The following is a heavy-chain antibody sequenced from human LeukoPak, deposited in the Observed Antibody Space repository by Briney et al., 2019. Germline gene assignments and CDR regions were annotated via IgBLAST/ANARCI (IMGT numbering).Heavy chain of an antibody. CDR2: ISSSGTS. J-gene: IGHJ3*02. CDR1: GDSISGFY. V-gene: IGHV4-4*07. Sequence: PSETLSLTCTVSGDSISGFYWAWVRQPAGKGLQWIGRISSSGTSNYNPSLKSRVTISVDTSKNQFSLKLSSVTAADTAVYYCARRAPGVRGVYDAFDIWGQGTMVTVSS. CDR3: ARRAPGVRGVYDAFDI. D-gene: IGHD3-10*01.